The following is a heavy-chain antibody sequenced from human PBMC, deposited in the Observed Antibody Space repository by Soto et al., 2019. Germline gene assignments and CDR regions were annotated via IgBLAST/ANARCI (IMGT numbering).Heavy chain of an antibody. CDR1: GFSLRTSGVG. CDR2: IYWDDDK. Sequence: QITLKESGPTLVKPTQTLTLTCTFSGFSLRTSGVGVCSIRQPPGKALEWLSLIYWDDDKRYSPSLKTSLTISSDTSNILVVLTMTHMYPLDTATCYRAHVVYCISFSGSNFFDPGCQGTLVTVSS. J-gene: IGHJ5*02. CDR3: AHVVYCISFSGSNFFDP. D-gene: IGHD2-2*01. V-gene: IGHV2-5*02.